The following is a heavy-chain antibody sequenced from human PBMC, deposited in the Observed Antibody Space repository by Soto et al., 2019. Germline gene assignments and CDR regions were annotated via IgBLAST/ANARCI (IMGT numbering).Heavy chain of an antibody. Sequence: EVQLVESGGGLVKPGGSLRLSCAASGFTFSSYSMNWVRQAPGKGLEWVSSISSSSSYIYYADSVKGRFTISRDNAKNSLYLQMDSVRAEDTAVYYFARDDGLLWFGEYLYYFDYWGQGTLVTVFS. J-gene: IGHJ4*02. CDR2: ISSSSSYI. V-gene: IGHV3-21*01. CDR1: GFTFSSYS. D-gene: IGHD3-10*01. CDR3: ARDDGLLWFGEYLYYFDY.